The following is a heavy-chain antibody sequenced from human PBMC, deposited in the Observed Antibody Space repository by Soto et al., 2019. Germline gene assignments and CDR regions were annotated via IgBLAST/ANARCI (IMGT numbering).Heavy chain of an antibody. CDR1: GFSFSDYA. CDR3: AKGRAITVYGVDILFDY. Sequence: GGSLRLSCKASGFSFSDYAMTWVRQAPGKGLEWVSVISGSGDNTFYAASVKGRFAISRDNSKNVLYLQMNSLSADDAAVYFCAKGRAITVYGVDILFDYWGRGTLVTVSS. D-gene: IGHD3-3*01. V-gene: IGHV3-23*01. J-gene: IGHJ4*01. CDR2: ISGSGDNT.